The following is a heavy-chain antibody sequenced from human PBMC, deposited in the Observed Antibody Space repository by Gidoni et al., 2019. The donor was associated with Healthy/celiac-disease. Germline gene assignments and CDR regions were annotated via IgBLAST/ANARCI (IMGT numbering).Heavy chain of an antibody. D-gene: IGHD2-2*01. Sequence: GLEWVAFIRYDGSNKYYADSVKGRFTISRDNSKNTLYLQMNRLRAEDTAVYYCASLISSTRRYFDLWGRGTLVTVSS. CDR2: IRYDGSNK. V-gene: IGHV3-30*02. CDR3: ASLISSTRRYFDL. J-gene: IGHJ2*01.